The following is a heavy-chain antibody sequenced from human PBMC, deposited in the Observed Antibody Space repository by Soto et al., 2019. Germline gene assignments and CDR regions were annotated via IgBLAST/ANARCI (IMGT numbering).Heavy chain of an antibody. V-gene: IGHV4-34*01. D-gene: IGHD6-25*01. Sequence: QVQLQQWGAGLLKPSETLSLTCAVYGGSFSGYYWSWIRQPPGKGLEWIGEINHSGSTNYNPSLKRRVTISVDTSKNQFSLKLSSVTGADTAVYYCAIFQLRLCWFDPWGQGTVVTVSS. CDR1: GGSFSGYY. CDR3: AIFQLRLCWFDP. CDR2: INHSGST. J-gene: IGHJ5*02.